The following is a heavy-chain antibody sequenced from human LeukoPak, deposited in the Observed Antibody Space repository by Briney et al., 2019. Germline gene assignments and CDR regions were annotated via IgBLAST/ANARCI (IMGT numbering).Heavy chain of an antibody. CDR1: GASISSSSYY. Sequence: SETLSLTCTVSGASISSSSYYWGWIRQPPGKGLEWIGNIYYTGSTYYNPSLNSRLTISVDTSKNQFSLKLSSVTAADTAVYYCARDGGRSGYDYWGQGTLVTVSS. J-gene: IGHJ4*02. CDR3: ARDGGRSGYDY. CDR2: IYYTGST. D-gene: IGHD5-12*01. V-gene: IGHV4-39*07.